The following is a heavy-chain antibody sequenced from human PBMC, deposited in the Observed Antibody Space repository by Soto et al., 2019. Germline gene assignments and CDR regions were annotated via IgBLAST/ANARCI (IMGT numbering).Heavy chain of an antibody. J-gene: IGHJ6*02. V-gene: IGHV1-69*06. Sequence: SVKVSCKASGGTFSSYATSWVRQAPGQGLEWMGGIIPIFGTANYAQKFQGRVTITADKSTSTAYMELSSLRSEDTAVYYCAREGGGIVVVPAAITYYYYGMDVWGQGTTVTVSS. CDR1: GGTFSSYA. D-gene: IGHD2-2*01. CDR3: AREGGGIVVVPAAITYYYYGMDV. CDR2: IIPIFGTA.